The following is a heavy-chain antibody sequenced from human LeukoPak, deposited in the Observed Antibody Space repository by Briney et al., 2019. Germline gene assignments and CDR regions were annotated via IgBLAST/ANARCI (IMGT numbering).Heavy chain of an antibody. CDR3: ARFSAHLDRSGYSRGADY. Sequence: ASVKVSCKASGYTFTSYYMHWVRQAPGQGLEWMGIINPSGGSTSYAQKFQGRVTMTRDTSTSTVYMELSSLRSEDTAVYYCARFSAHLDRSGYSRGADYWGQGTLVTVSS. V-gene: IGHV1-46*01. CDR2: INPSGGST. J-gene: IGHJ4*02. CDR1: GYTFTSYY. D-gene: IGHD3-22*01.